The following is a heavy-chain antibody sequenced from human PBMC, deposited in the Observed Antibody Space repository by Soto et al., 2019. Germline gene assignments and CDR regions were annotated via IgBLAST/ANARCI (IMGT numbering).Heavy chain of an antibody. V-gene: IGHV4-4*02. Sequence: PSETLSLTCAVSDGSISSSYWWSWVRQPPGKGLEWIGDIFHSGTTYYSPSLKSRVTMSVDNSNNQFSLNLNSVTAADTAVYYCARRGMGSQGVFDMWGQGTVVT. J-gene: IGHJ3*02. D-gene: IGHD3-16*01. CDR3: ARRGMGSQGVFDM. CDR2: IFHSGTT. CDR1: DGSISSSYW.